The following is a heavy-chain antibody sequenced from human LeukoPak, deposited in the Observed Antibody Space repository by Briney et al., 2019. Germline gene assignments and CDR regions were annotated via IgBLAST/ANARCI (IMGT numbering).Heavy chain of an antibody. CDR2: IYPGDSDT. V-gene: IGHV5-51*01. Sequence: GESLKISCKGSGYSFTSYWIGWVRQMPGKGLEWMGIIYPGDSDTRYSPSFQGQVTISADKSISTAYLQWSSLKASDTAMYYCARHGPQDPHYYYYGMDVWGKGTTVTVSS. CDR1: GYSFTSYW. CDR3: ARHGPQDPHYYYYGMDV. J-gene: IGHJ6*04.